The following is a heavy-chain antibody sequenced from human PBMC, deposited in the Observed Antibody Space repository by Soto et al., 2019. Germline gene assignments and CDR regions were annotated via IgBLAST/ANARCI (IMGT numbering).Heavy chain of an antibody. CDR2: ISYDGSNK. J-gene: IGHJ4*02. CDR3: AKGSGSYSPHCDS. V-gene: IGHV3-30*18. Sequence: QVQLVESGGGVVQPGRSLRLSCAASGFTFSSYGMHWVRQAPGKGLEWVAVISYDGSNKNYADSVKGRFTITRDNSKNTLSVQMNSLRAEDTAVYYCAKGSGSYSPHCDSWGQGTLVTVSS. CDR1: GFTFSSYG. D-gene: IGHD3-10*01.